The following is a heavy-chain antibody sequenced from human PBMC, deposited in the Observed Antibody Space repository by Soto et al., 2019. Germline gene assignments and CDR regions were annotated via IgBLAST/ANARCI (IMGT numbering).Heavy chain of an antibody. CDR2: VYYSGNT. CDR3: TRHTVRVDLPY. Sequence: PSETLSLTCTVSGGSIRSTNHYWGWIRQSPGKGLEWIGSVYYSGNTYYSPSLRSRVTISVDTSKNQFSLKLSSVTAADTAVYYCTRHTVRVDLPYWGQGILVTVSS. J-gene: IGHJ4*02. D-gene: IGHD4-17*01. CDR1: GGSIRSTNHY. V-gene: IGHV4-39*01.